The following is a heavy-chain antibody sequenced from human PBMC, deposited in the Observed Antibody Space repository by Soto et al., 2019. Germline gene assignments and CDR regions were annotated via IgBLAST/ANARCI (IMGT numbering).Heavy chain of an antibody. V-gene: IGHV3-33*01. D-gene: IGHD2-15*01. CDR2: IWRDGSQK. Sequence: TGGSLRLSCTASCLNFSSYAMHWVRQAPGKGLDWVAVIWRDGSQKLYGDSVRGRFDISRDNAKNSLYLQMNSLRAEDTAVYYCARHMGVAADDPFDIWGQGTMVTVSS. J-gene: IGHJ3*02. CDR1: CLNFSSYA. CDR3: ARHMGVAADDPFDI.